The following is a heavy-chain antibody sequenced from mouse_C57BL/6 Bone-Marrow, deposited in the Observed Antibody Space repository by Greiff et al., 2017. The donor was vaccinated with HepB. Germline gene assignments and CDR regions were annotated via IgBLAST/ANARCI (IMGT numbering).Heavy chain of an antibody. Sequence: VKLMESGPGLVQPSQRLSITCTVSGFSLTSYGVHWVRQSPGKGLEWLGVIWSGGSTDYNAAFISRLSISKDNSKSQVFFKMNSLQADDTAIYYCARNLRDYDPAWFAYWGQGTLVTVSA. J-gene: IGHJ3*01. D-gene: IGHD2-4*01. CDR1: GFSLTSYG. V-gene: IGHV2-2*01. CDR3: ARNLRDYDPAWFAY. CDR2: IWSGGST.